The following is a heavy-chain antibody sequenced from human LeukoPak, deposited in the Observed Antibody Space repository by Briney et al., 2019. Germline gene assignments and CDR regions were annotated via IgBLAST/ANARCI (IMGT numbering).Heavy chain of an antibody. V-gene: IGHV3-23*01. CDR3: AKVNGGSGSYYFPFDY. CDR1: GFTFSSYA. J-gene: IGHJ4*02. CDR2: ISGSGGST. D-gene: IGHD3-10*01. Sequence: GGSLRLSCAASGFTFSSYAMSWVRQAPGKGLEWVSAISGSGGSTYYADSVKGRFTISRDNSKNTLYLQMNSLRAEDTAVYYCAKVNGGSGSYYFPFDYWGQGTLVSVSS.